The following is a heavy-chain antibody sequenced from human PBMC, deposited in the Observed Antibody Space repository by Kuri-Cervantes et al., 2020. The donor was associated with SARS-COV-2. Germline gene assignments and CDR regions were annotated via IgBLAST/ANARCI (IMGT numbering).Heavy chain of an antibody. J-gene: IGHJ4*02. Sequence: GGFLRLSCAASGFTFSSYGMHWARRAPGKGLEWVAFIRYDGSNKYYADSVKGRFTISRDNSKNTLYLQMNSLGVEDTAVYYCANSFYDTSSVPRLDYWGQGTLVTVSS. CDR1: GFTFSSYG. CDR2: IRYDGSNK. D-gene: IGHD2/OR15-2a*01. V-gene: IGHV3-30*02. CDR3: ANSFYDTSSVPRLDY.